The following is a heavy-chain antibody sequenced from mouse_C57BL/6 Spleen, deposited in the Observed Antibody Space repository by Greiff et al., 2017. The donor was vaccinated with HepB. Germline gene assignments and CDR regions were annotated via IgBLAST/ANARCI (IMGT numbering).Heavy chain of an antibody. CDR1: GYTFTSYW. CDR2: INPSSGYT. CDR3: ARDPYDYEEDYYAMDY. V-gene: IGHV1-7*01. Sequence: QVQLQQSGAELAKPGASVKLSCKASGYTFTSYWMYWVKQRPGQGLEWIGYINPSSGYTKYNQKFKDKATLTADKSSSTAYMQLSSLTYEDSAVYYCARDPYDYEEDYYAMDYWGQGTSVTVSS. J-gene: IGHJ4*01. D-gene: IGHD2-4*01.